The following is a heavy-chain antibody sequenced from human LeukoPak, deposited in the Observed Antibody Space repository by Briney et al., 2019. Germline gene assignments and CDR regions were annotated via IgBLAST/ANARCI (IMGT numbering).Heavy chain of an antibody. J-gene: IGHJ5*02. V-gene: IGHV1-24*01. Sequence: ASVKVSCKVSGYSLNKLSMHWVREAPGKGLEWVAGFDRDDGTTMYAQRFQGRVIMTEDTTADTAYMELSSLRSDDTAVYYCATVGRNYLGFDPWGQGTLVTVSS. CDR3: ATVGRNYLGFDP. CDR2: FDRDDGTT. CDR1: GYSLNKLS. D-gene: IGHD2/OR15-2a*01.